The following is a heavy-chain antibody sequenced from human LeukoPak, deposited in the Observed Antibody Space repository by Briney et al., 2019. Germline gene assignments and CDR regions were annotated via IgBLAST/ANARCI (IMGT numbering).Heavy chain of an antibody. V-gene: IGHV3-33*01. CDR2: IAYDGSRA. J-gene: IGHJ4*02. CDR1: GFTFGGYG. CDR3: VRDGGVSGYDLLDY. D-gene: IGHD5-12*01. Sequence: GGSLRLSCAGSGFTFGGYGMHWFRQTPGKGLEWVAVIAYDGSRAFYADSVKGRFTISRDNARNSLSLQMNSLRAEDTAVYYCVRDGGVSGYDLLDYWGQGTLVTVSS.